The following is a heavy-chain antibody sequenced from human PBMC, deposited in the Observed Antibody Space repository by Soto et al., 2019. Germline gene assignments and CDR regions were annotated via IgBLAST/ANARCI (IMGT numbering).Heavy chain of an antibody. D-gene: IGHD3-10*01. CDR2: ISWTSGGE. J-gene: IGHJ6*02. Sequence: PGGSLRLSCAASGFSFDDYAMHWVRQSPGKGLEWVSGISWTSGGEGYADSVKGRFTISRDNAKKSLYLEMNSLRIDDTALYYCAKDIGGSPGSGRHYPEIEWYGLDVWGQGTTVTVSS. CDR1: GFSFDDYA. CDR3: AKDIGGSPGSGRHYPEIEWYGLDV. V-gene: IGHV3-9*01.